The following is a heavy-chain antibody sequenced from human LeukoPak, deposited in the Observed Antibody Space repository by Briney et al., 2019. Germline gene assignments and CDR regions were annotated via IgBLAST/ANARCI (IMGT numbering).Heavy chain of an antibody. J-gene: IGHJ4*02. CDR3: TRDGRAAAGEDYFDY. V-gene: IGHV3-49*04. CDR1: GFTFGDYA. Sequence: QPGRSLRLSCTASGFTFGDYAMSWVRQAPGKGLEWVGFIRSKAYGGTTEYAASVKGRFTISRDDSKSIAYLQMNSLKTEDTAVYYCTRDGRAAAGEDYFDYWGQGTLVTVSS. D-gene: IGHD6-13*01. CDR2: IRSKAYGGTT.